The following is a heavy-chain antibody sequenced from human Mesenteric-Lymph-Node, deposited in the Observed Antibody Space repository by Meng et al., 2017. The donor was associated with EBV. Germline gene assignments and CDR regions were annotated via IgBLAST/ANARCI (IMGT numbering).Heavy chain of an antibody. CDR2: IYHSSGTT. J-gene: IGHJ4*02. D-gene: IGHD6-13*01. Sequence: QVHRQESGQGLVKPSGTLSLTCSVSGGDISSSSWWSWVRQPPGKGLEWLGEIYHSSGTTNYNPSLKSRVTISLDKSKNQFSLNLSSVTAADTAVYYCARLPPTTGYGTARSYWGQGTLVTVSS. CDR1: GGDISSSSW. CDR3: ARLPPTTGYGTARSY. V-gene: IGHV4-4*02.